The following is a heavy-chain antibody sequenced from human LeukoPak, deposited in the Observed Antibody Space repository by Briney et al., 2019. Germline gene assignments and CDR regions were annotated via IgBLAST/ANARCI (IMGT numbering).Heavy chain of an antibody. CDR2: IYHSGST. J-gene: IGHJ4*02. D-gene: IGHD3-22*01. CDR3: ARPASYYYGYFDY. CDR1: GYSISSGYY. Sequence: SETLSLTCTVSGYSISSGYYWGWIRQPPGKGLEWIGSIYHSGSTYYNPSLKSRVTISVDTSKNQFSLKLSSVTAADTAVYYCARPASYYYGYFDYWGQGTLVTVSS. V-gene: IGHV4-38-2*02.